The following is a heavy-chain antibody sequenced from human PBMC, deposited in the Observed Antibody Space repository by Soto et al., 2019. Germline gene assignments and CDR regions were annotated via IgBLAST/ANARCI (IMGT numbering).Heavy chain of an antibody. D-gene: IGHD3-10*01. Sequence: GGSLRLSCEASGLTFNTHGMTWVRQAPGKGLEWVSAISGSGNTRHYADSVKGRFTVSRDNSKNTLYLQMDSLRVEDTAVYYCAKDPPIPGTYELYYFQGMGVSGQLTTVPVS. CDR2: ISGSGNTR. J-gene: IGHJ6*02. V-gene: IGHV3-23*01. CDR1: GLTFNTHG. CDR3: AKDPPIPGTYELYYFQGMGV.